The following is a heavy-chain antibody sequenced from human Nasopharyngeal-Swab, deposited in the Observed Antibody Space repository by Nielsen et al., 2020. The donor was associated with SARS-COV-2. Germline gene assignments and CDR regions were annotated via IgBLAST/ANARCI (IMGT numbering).Heavy chain of an antibody. CDR2: ISYDGSDE. Sequence: GESLKISCATSGFTFSSYGIHWVRQAPGKGLEWVAVISYDGSDEYYADSVKGRFTISRDDSKNTVSPQMNSLRGEDTAVYYCARRRVDYGGNSFPDYWGQGTLVTVSS. V-gene: IGHV3-30*03. J-gene: IGHJ4*02. CDR1: GFTFSSYG. CDR3: ARRRVDYGGNSFPDY. D-gene: IGHD4-23*01.